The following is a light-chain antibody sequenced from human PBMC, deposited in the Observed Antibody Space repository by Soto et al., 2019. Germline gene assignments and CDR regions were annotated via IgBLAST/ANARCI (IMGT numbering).Light chain of an antibody. CDR1: SSNIGSNY. V-gene: IGLV1-47*01. CDR2: RNN. Sequence: QSVLIQPPSASGTPGQRVTISCSGSSSNIGSNYVYWYQQFPGTAPRLLIHRNNQRPSGVPDRFSGSKSGTSASLAISGLRSEDEADYHCAAWDDSLSGVVFGGGTKLTVL. J-gene: IGLJ2*01. CDR3: AAWDDSLSGVV.